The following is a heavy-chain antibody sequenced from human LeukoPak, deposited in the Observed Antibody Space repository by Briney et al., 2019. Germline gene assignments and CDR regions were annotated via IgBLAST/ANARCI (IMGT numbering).Heavy chain of an antibody. V-gene: IGHV1-2*02. CDR2: INPNSGGT. J-gene: IGHJ4*02. CDR1: GYTFTGYY. Sequence: GASVKVSCKASGYTFTGYYMHWVRQAPGQGLEWMGWINPNSGGTNYAQKFQGRVTMTTDTSTSTAYMELRSLRSDDTAVYFCARGQNYDILTAYVSWGQGTLVTVSS. CDR3: ARGQNYDILTAYVS. D-gene: IGHD3-9*01.